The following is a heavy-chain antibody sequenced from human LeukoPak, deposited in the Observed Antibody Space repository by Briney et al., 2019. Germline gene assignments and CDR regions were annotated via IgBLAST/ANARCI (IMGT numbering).Heavy chain of an antibody. V-gene: IGHV3-21*01. CDR2: LSSTSSYI. CDR3: ARDKSLITSFGLAKSAFDN. J-gene: IGHJ4*02. Sequence: GGSLRLSCAASGFTFSSYSMNWVRQAPGKGLEWVSSLSSTSSYIYYADSVKGRFIISRDRAENSVYLQMNSLRAEDTAVYYCARDKSLITSFGLAKSAFDNWVQGALVTVSS. CDR1: GFTFSSYS. D-gene: IGHD3-3*01.